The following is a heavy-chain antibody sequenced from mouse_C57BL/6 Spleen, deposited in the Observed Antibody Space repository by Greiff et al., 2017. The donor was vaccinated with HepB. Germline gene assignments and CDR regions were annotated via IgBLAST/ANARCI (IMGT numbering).Heavy chain of an antibody. CDR2: ISGGGGNT. D-gene: IGHD2-2*01. CDR1: GFTFSSYT. Sequence: EVQGVESGGGLVKPGGSLKLSCAASGFTFSSYTMSWVRQTPEKRLEWVATISGGGGNTYYPDSVKGRFTISRDNAKNTLYLQMSSLRSEDTALYYCARHWRLNWYFDVWGTGTTVTVSS. J-gene: IGHJ1*03. V-gene: IGHV5-9*01. CDR3: ARHWRLNWYFDV.